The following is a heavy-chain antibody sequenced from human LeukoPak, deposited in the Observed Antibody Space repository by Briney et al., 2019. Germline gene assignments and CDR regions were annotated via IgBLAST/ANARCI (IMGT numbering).Heavy chain of an antibody. CDR1: GYTFTGYY. J-gene: IGHJ6*03. D-gene: IGHD3-10*01. CDR2: INPNSGGT. Sequence: ASVKVSCKASGYTFTGYYMHWVRQAPGQGLEWMGWINPNSGGTNYAQKFQGRVTMTRDTSISTAYMELSRLRSDDTAVYYCARGGEDGPLWFDYYYYYMDVWGKGTTVTVSS. V-gene: IGHV1-2*02. CDR3: ARGGEDGPLWFDYYYYYMDV.